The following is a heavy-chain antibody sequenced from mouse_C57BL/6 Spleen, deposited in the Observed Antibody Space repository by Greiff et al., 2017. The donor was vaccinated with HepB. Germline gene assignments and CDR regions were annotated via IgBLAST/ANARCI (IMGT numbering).Heavy chain of an antibody. Sequence: VQLKQSGPELVKPGASVKISCKASGYSFTGYYMNWVKQSPEKSLEWIGEINPSTGGTTYNQKFKAKATLTVDKSSSTAYMQLKSLTSEDSAVYYCARFWDGAMDYWGQGTSVTVSS. V-gene: IGHV1-42*01. CDR1: GYSFTGYY. CDR3: ARFWDGAMDY. CDR2: INPSTGGT. J-gene: IGHJ4*01. D-gene: IGHD4-1*01.